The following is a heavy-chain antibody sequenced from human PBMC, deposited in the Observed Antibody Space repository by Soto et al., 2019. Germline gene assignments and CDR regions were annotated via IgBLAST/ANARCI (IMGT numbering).Heavy chain of an antibody. V-gene: IGHV3-15*07. CDR1: GFTFSNAW. CDR2: IKSKTDGGTT. D-gene: IGHD2-15*01. J-gene: IGHJ4*02. CDR3: TTEWAVAATQRDFDY. Sequence: EVQLVESGGGLVKPGGSLRLSCAASGFTFSNAWMNWVRQAPGKGLEWVGRIKSKTDGGTTDYAAPVKGRFTISRDDSKNTLYLQVNSLKTEDTAVYYCTTEWAVAATQRDFDYWGQGTLVTVSS.